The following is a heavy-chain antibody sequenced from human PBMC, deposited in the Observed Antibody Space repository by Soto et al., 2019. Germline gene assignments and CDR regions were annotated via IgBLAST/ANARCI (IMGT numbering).Heavy chain of an antibody. CDR2: IYYIGSP. D-gene: IGHD3-16*01. J-gene: IGHJ6*02. CDR3: ARERVLGDGGGFDV. CDR1: GAAVSGGGQY. V-gene: IGHV4-31*03. Sequence: QLQESGPGLLKPSQTLSLTCSVSGAAVSGGGQYWNWVRQLPGKGREWIGNIYYIGSPDYNPSLKSRVTISLDTSKNQFSLKLISVTAADTAVYYCARERVLGDGGGFDVWGQGTTVSVSS.